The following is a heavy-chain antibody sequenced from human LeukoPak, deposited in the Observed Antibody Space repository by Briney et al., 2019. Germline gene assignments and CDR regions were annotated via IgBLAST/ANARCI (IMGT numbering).Heavy chain of an antibody. J-gene: IGHJ2*01. V-gene: IGHV4-59*08. CDR2: IYYSGST. CDR3: ARQGGGFWYFDL. CDR1: GGSISSYY. D-gene: IGHD6-25*01. Sequence: PSETLSLTCTVSGGSISSYYWSWVRQPPGKGLGWVGYIYYSGSTNYNPSLKSRVTISVDTSKNQFSLKLSSVTAADTAVYYCARQGGGFWYFDLWGRGTLVTVSS.